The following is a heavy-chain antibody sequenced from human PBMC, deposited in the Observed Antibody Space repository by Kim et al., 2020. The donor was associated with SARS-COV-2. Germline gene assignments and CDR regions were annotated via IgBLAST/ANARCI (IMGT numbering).Heavy chain of an antibody. Sequence: ASVKVSCKLSGYTLIELSMHWVRQAPGKGLEWMGGFDPEDGETIYAQKFQGRVTMTEDTSTDTAYMELSSLRSEDTAVYYCATAPAVAGSSSIGPKFYYYYGMDVWGQGTTVTVSS. CDR3: ATAPAVAGSSSIGPKFYYYYGMDV. D-gene: IGHD6-19*01. CDR2: FDPEDGET. J-gene: IGHJ6*02. V-gene: IGHV1-24*01. CDR1: GYTLIELS.